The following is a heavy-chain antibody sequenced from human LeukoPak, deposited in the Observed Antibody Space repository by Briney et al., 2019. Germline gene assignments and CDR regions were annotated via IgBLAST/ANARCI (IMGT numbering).Heavy chain of an antibody. V-gene: IGHV3-23*01. J-gene: IGHJ4*02. CDR2: ISGSGGST. D-gene: IGHD3-22*01. CDR3: AKDMYYDSSGPVFDY. Sequence: GGTLRLSCAASEFTFSNYAMSWVRQAPGRGLEWVSTISGSGGSTYYADSVKGRFTISRDNSKNTLYLQMNSLRAEDTAVYYCAKDMYYDSSGPVFDYWGQGTLVTVSS. CDR1: EFTFSNYA.